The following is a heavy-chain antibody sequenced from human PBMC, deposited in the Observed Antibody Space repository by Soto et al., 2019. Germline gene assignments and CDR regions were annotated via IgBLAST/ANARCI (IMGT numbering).Heavy chain of an antibody. Sequence: QVQLVQSGAEVRKPGSSVKVSCEASGGSFISYIFTGVRQAPGQGLEWMGRSIPIQGRADYALKFQDRVTITADRSTQTVYMELRSLRPEDTALYYCAKSLVFVDHAYMDVWGKGTTVTVSS. CDR3: AKSLVFVDHAYMDV. J-gene: IGHJ6*03. CDR1: GGSFISYI. CDR2: SIPIQGRA. D-gene: IGHD2-21*01. V-gene: IGHV1-69*02.